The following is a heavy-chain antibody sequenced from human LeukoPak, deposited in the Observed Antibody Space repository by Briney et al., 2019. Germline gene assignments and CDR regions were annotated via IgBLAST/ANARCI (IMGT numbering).Heavy chain of an antibody. D-gene: IGHD5-24*01. CDR1: GFTFSGSA. V-gene: IGHV3-73*01. CDR2: IRSKANSYAT. CDR3: TSRIEMATTQNYYYYMDV. J-gene: IGHJ6*03. Sequence: GGPLRLSCAASGFTFSGSAMHWVRQASGKGLEWVGRIRSKANSYATAYAASVKGRFTISRDDSKNTAYLQMNSLKTEDTAVYYCTSRIEMATTQNYYYYMDVWGKGTTVTVSS.